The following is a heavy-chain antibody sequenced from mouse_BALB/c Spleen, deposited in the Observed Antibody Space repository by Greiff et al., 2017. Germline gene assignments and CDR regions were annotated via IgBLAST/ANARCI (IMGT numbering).Heavy chain of an antibody. V-gene: IGHV1S127*01. CDR3: ARGRAYYRYDGAMDY. CDR2: IDPSDSET. J-gene: IGHJ4*01. Sequence: VQLQQSGPQLVRPGASVKISCKASGYSFTSYWMHWVKQRPGQGLEWIGMIDPSDSETRLNQKFKDKATLTVDKSSSTAYMQLSSPTSEDSAVYYCARGRAYYRYDGAMDYWGQGTSVTVSS. CDR1: GYSFTSYW. D-gene: IGHD2-14*01.